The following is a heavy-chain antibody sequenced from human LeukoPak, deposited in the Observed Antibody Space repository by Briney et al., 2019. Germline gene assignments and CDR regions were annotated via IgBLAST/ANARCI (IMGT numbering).Heavy chain of an antibody. J-gene: IGHJ4*02. V-gene: IGHV4-34*01. CDR1: GGSFSGYY. CDR3: ARGVSDQN. CDR2: ISHSGTT. Sequence: SETLSLTCAVYGGSFSGYYWSWIRQSPGKGLEWIGEISHSGTTYYNPSLKSRATISLDTSKNQFFLKLTSVTAADTAVYYCARGVSDQNWGQGTLVTVSS.